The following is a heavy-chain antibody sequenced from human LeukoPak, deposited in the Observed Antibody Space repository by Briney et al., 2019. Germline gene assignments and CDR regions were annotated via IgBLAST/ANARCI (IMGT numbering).Heavy chain of an antibody. CDR2: IYESGRT. V-gene: IGHV4-39*01. CDR1: GGSISSGYHY. J-gene: IGHJ4*02. CDR3: ARLRGAMTPVTSDFDY. Sequence: SETLSLTCTVSGGSISSGYHYWGWIRQPPGKGLEWIGSIYESGRTHYNPSLRSRITISVDTSKNQFSLNLSSVTAADTAVYYCARLRGAMTPVTSDFDYWGQGTLVTVSS. D-gene: IGHD4-17*01.